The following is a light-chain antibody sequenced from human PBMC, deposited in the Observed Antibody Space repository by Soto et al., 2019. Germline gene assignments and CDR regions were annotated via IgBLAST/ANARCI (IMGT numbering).Light chain of an antibody. V-gene: IGKV3-15*01. Sequence: EILMTQSPATLSVSPGERATLSCRASQTISSNLAWYQHKPGQAPRLLFYGASNRATGIPARFTGSGSGTEFTLTISSLQYEDFEVYYCQQYDNWPPTFGGGTKVDIK. J-gene: IGKJ4*01. CDR2: GAS. CDR3: QQYDNWPPT. CDR1: QTISSN.